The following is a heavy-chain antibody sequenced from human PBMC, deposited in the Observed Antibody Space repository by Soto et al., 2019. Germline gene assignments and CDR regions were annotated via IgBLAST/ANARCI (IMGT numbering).Heavy chain of an antibody. J-gene: IGHJ4*02. V-gene: IGHV1-69*01. CDR3: ARDGGRHSGGIDY. CDR1: GGTFSSYS. CDR2: IIPIFGTA. D-gene: IGHD1-26*01. Sequence: QVQLVQSGAEVKKPGSSVKVSCKASGGTFSSYSINWVRQAPEQGLEWMGEIIPIFGTANYAQKFQGRVTITAGESTSTAYMELSSLRSEDTAVYYCARDGGRHSGGIDYWGQGTLVTVSS.